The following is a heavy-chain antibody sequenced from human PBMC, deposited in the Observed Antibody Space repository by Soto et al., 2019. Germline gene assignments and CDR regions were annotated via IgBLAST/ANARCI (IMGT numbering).Heavy chain of an antibody. J-gene: IGHJ4*02. CDR3: ARRYGGNFDY. CDR2: IYYSGST. CDR1: GGSISSYY. Sequence: QVQLQESGPGLVKPSETLSLTCTVSGGSISSYYWSWIRQPPGKGLEWIGYIYYSGSTNYNPSLTSXVXIXXDTSKNQFSLTLTSVTAADTAVYYCARRYGGNFDYWGQGTLVTVSS. D-gene: IGHD1-26*01. V-gene: IGHV4-59*01.